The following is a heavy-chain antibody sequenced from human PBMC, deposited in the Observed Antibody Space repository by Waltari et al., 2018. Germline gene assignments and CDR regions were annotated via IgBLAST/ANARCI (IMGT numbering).Heavy chain of an antibody. CDR3: ARAISDY. V-gene: IGHV4-34*01. Sequence: QVQLQQWGAGLLKPSETLSLTCAAYGGSFSGYYWSWIRQPPGKGLGGIGEINHGGSTNSNPSLKSRVTISVDTSKNQFSLKLSSVTAADTAVYYCARAISDYWGQGTLVTVSS. CDR1: GGSFSGYY. J-gene: IGHJ4*02. CDR2: INHGGST.